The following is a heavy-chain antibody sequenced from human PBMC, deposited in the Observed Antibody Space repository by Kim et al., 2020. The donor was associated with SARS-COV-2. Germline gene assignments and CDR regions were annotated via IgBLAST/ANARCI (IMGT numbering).Heavy chain of an antibody. D-gene: IGHD3-22*01. CDR2: FDPEDGET. Sequence: ASVKVSCKVSGYTLTELSMHWVRQAPGKGLEWMGGFDPEDGETIYAQKFQGRVTMTEDTSTDTAYMELSSLRSEDTAVYYCATLDSSGYYKEYYFDYWGQVTLVTVSS. CDR1: GYTLTELS. CDR3: ATLDSSGYYKEYYFDY. J-gene: IGHJ4*02. V-gene: IGHV1-24*01.